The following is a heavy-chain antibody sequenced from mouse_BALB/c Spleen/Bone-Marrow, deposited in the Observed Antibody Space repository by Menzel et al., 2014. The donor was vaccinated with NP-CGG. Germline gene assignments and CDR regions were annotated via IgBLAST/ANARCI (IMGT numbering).Heavy chain of an antibody. D-gene: IGHD2-4*01. J-gene: IGHJ4*01. CDR1: GYTFTSYY. V-gene: IGHV1S81*02. CDR3: TSIYYDYDACYAMDY. Sequence: QVQLQPPGAELVKPGASVKLSCKASGYTFTSYYMYWVKQRPGQGLEWIGGINPSNGGTNFNEKFKSKATLTVDKSSSTAYMQRSSRTSEDAAVYYCTSIYYDYDACYAMDYWGQGTSVTVSS. CDR2: INPSNGGT.